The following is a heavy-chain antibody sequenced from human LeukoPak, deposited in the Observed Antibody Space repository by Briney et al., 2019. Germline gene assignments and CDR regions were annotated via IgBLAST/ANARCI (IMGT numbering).Heavy chain of an antibody. CDR2: IKQDGSEK. CDR1: GFTFSSYW. CDR3: AREDTAMAFDY. D-gene: IGHD5-18*01. Sequence: GGSLRLSCAASGFTFSSYWMSWVRQAPGKGLEWVANIKQDGSEKYYVDFVKGRFTISRDNAKNSLYLQMNSLRAKDTAVYYCAREDTAMAFDYWGQGTLVTVSS. J-gene: IGHJ4*02. V-gene: IGHV3-7*01.